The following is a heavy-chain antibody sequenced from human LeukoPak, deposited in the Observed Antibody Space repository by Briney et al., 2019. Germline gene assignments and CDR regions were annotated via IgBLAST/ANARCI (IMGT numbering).Heavy chain of an antibody. CDR3: AREHMVRGVINR. D-gene: IGHD3-10*01. Sequence: PSETLSLTCTFSGGSISNYYWSCIRPPAGKRLEWLGRIYSSGSTNYNPSLESRVTVSVDASKNQFSLKLSSVTAADTAVYYCAREHMVRGVINRWGQGALVTVSS. J-gene: IGHJ4*02. CDR2: IYSSGST. V-gene: IGHV4-4*07. CDR1: GGSISNYY.